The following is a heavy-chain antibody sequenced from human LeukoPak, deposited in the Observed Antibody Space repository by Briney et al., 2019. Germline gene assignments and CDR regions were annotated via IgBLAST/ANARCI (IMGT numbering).Heavy chain of an antibody. CDR2: IYSGGST. CDR3: ARDPPRGVAAAGKGTPDY. D-gene: IGHD6-13*01. CDR1: GFTVSSNY. Sequence: GGSLRLSCAASGFTVSSNYMSWVRQAPGKGLEWVSVIYSGGSTYYADSVKGRFTISRDNSKNTLYLQMNSLRAEDTAVYYCARDPPRGVAAAGKGTPDYWGQGTLVTVSS. V-gene: IGHV3-53*01. J-gene: IGHJ4*02.